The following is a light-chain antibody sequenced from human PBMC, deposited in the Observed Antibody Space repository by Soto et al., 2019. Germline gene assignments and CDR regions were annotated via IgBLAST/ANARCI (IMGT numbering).Light chain of an antibody. CDR1: TSDLGGYKY. Sequence: ALTQPASVSGSPGQSITLSCTGTTSDLGGYKYVSWYQQHPGKAPKLMIYEVSNRPSGVSNRFSGSKSGNTASLTISGLQAEDEADYYCSSYRSSSTPCVFGGGTQLTVL. J-gene: IGLJ7*01. V-gene: IGLV2-14*01. CDR2: EVS. CDR3: SSYRSSSTPCV.